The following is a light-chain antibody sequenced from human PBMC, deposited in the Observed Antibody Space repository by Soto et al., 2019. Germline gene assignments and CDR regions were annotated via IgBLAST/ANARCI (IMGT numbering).Light chain of an antibody. Sequence: QSALTQPASVSASPGQSITISCTGTSSDVGGYNYVSWYQQHPGKAPKLMIYDVSNRPSGVSKRFSGSKSGKTASLTISGLQAEDEADYYCSSYTSSSTLVFGGGTKLTVL. CDR3: SSYTSSSTLV. CDR1: SSDVGGYNY. CDR2: DVS. V-gene: IGLV2-14*01. J-gene: IGLJ2*01.